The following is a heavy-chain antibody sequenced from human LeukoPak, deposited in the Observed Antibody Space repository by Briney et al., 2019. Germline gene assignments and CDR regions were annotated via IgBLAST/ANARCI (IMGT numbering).Heavy chain of an antibody. Sequence: GGSLRLPCAASGFTFSSYSMNWVRQAPGKGLEWVSYISSSSSTIYYADSVKGRFTISRDNAKNSLYLQMNSLRAEDTAVYYCASGYGMDVWGQGTTVTVSS. J-gene: IGHJ6*02. V-gene: IGHV3-48*01. CDR2: ISSSSSTI. CDR3: ASGYGMDV. CDR1: GFTFSSYS.